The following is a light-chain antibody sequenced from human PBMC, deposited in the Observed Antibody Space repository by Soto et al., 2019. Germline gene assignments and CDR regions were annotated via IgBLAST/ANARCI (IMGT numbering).Light chain of an antibody. CDR2: DNN. CDR1: SSNIGNNY. CDR3: GTWDSSLSVVV. J-gene: IGLJ2*01. V-gene: IGLV1-51*01. Sequence: QSVLTQPPSVSAAPGQTVTISCSGSSSNIGNNYVSWYQQLPGTASKLLIYDNNKQPSGIPDRFSGSKSGTSATLGITGLQTGDEADYYCGTWDSSLSVVVFGGGTKLTVL.